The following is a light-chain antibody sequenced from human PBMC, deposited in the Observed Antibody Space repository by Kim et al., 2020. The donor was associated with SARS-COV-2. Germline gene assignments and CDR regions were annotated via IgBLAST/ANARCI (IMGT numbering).Light chain of an antibody. V-gene: IGKV1-39*01. CDR2: AAS. CDR3: QQSYSTPWT. Sequence: ASVGDRVTITCRASQSISSYLNWYQQKPGKAPKLLIYAASSLQSGVPSRFSGSGSGTDYTLTISSLQPEDFATYYCQQSYSTPWTFGQGTKVDIK. J-gene: IGKJ1*01. CDR1: QSISSY.